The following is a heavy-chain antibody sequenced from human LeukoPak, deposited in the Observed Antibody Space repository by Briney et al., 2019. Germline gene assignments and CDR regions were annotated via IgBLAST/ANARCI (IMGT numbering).Heavy chain of an antibody. J-gene: IGHJ4*02. V-gene: IGHV3-23*01. D-gene: IGHD3-10*01. CDR1: GFTFSSYA. Sequence: PGGSLRLSCAASGFTFSSYAVSWVRQAPGKGLEWVSAISGSGGSTYYADSVKGRFTISRDNSKNTLYLQMNSLRAEDTAVYYCAKLHYGSGSCPDYWGQGTLVTVSS. CDR2: ISGSGGST. CDR3: AKLHYGSGSCPDY.